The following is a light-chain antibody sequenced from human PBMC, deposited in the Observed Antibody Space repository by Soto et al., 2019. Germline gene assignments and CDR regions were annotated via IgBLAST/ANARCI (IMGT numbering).Light chain of an antibody. CDR1: QGISSY. Sequence: IQLTQSPSSLSASVGDRVTITCRASQGISSYLAWYQQKPGKAPKLLIYVASTLQSGVPSRFSGSGSGTGFTLTISSLQPEDFATYYCQQYNSYWTFGQGTKVDIK. CDR2: VAS. V-gene: IGKV1-9*01. J-gene: IGKJ1*01. CDR3: QQYNSYWT.